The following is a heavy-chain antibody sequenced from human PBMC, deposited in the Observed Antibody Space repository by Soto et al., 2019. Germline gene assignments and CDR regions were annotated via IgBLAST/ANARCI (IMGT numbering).Heavy chain of an antibody. J-gene: IGHJ4*02. D-gene: IGHD6-19*01. V-gene: IGHV4-59*08. Sequence: SETLSLTCTVSGGPISSYYWSWIRQPPGKGLEWIGYIYYSGSTNYNPSLKSRVTISVDTSKNQFSLKLSSVTAADTAVYYCARRAAVAGTVFDYWGQGTLVTVSS. CDR3: ARRAAVAGTVFDY. CDR2: IYYSGST. CDR1: GGPISSYY.